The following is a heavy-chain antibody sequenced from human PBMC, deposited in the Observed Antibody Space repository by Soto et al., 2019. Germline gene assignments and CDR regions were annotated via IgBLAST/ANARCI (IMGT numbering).Heavy chain of an antibody. D-gene: IGHD5-18*01. J-gene: IGHJ6*02. V-gene: IGHV3-30-3*01. CDR1: GFTFRSYA. CDR3: ARVPSAMVTFGYYYYGMDV. Sequence: VQLVESGGGVVQPGRSLRLSCAASGFTFRSYAMHWVRQAPGKGLEWVAVISYDGSNKYYADSVKGRFTISRDNYKNTLYLQMNSLRAEATAVYYCARVPSAMVTFGYYYYGMDVWGQGTTVTVSS. CDR2: ISYDGSNK.